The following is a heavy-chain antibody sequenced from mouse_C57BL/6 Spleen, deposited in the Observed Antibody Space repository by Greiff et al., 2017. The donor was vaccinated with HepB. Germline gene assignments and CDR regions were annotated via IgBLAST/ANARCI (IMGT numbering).Heavy chain of an antibody. D-gene: IGHD2-4*01. CDR1: GYTFTSYW. CDR2: IYPGSGST. J-gene: IGHJ3*01. V-gene: IGHV1-55*01. CDR3: ARVDYDYDEFAY. Sequence: QVQLQQSGAELVKPGASVKMSCKASGYTFTSYWITWVKQRPGQGLEWIGDIYPGSGSTNYNEKFKSKATLTVDTSSSTAYMQLSSLTSEDSAVYYCARVDYDYDEFAYWGQGTLVTVSA.